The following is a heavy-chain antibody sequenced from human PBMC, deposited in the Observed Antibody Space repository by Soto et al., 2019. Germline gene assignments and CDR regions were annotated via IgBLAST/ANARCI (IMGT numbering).Heavy chain of an antibody. CDR3: AASSSIAAAGNFKF. D-gene: IGHD6-13*01. Sequence: QVQLVQSGAEVKEPGSSVKVSCKATGDLFNNYAFNWVRQAPGHGLEWMGRISPLFSTTNYAQKFQGRVTIGADELTTIVYLEVSNLKSEDTAMYYCAASSSIAAAGNFKFWGQGTLVTVSP. CDR2: ISPLFSTT. CDR1: GDLFNNYA. J-gene: IGHJ4*02. V-gene: IGHV1-69*01.